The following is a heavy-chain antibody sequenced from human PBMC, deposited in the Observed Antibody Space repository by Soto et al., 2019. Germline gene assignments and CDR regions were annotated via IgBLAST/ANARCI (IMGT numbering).Heavy chain of an antibody. D-gene: IGHD3-22*01. Sequence: ASVKVSCKASGYTFTSYDINWVRQATGQGLEWMGWMNPNSGNTGYAQKFQGRVTMTRNTSISTAYMELSSLRSEDTAFYYCAKRPNYYDSRGTQPWAFDYWGQGTLVTVSS. V-gene: IGHV1-8*01. CDR1: GYTFTSYD. CDR2: MNPNSGNT. CDR3: AKRPNYYDSRGTQPWAFDY. J-gene: IGHJ4*02.